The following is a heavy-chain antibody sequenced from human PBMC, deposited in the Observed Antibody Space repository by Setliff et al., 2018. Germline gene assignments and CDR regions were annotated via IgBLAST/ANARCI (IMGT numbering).Heavy chain of an antibody. D-gene: IGHD4-17*01. V-gene: IGHV1-69*06. J-gene: IGHJ4*02. CDR3: ARDSDYGDYYYFDY. CDR1: GGTFSSYV. CDR2: IIPMFGT. Sequence: GASVKVSCKASGGTFSSYVISWVREAPGQGLEWMGGIIPMFGTNYAQKFQGRVTITADKSTSTAYMELSSLRSEDTAVYYCARDSDYGDYYYFDYWGQGTLVTVSS.